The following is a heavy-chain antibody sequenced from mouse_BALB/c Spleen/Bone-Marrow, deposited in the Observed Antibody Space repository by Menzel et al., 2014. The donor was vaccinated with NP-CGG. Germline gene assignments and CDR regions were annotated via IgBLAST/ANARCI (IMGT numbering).Heavy chain of an antibody. D-gene: IGHD4-1*01. J-gene: IGHJ2*01. CDR3: TRGGNWEDFDY. Sequence: EVKVVESGGGLVQPGGSRKLSCAASGFTFSSFGMHWVRQAPEKGLEWIAYISSDSGAIFYADTVKGRFTISRDNPKNTLFPQVTSLRSEDTAIYFCTRGGNWEDFDYWGQGTTLTVSS. CDR1: GFTFSSFG. V-gene: IGHV5-17*02. CDR2: ISSDSGAI.